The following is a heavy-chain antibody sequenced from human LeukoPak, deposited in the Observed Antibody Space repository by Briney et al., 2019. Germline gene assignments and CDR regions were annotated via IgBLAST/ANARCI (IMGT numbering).Heavy chain of an antibody. CDR1: GFIFNKHA. CDR3: AKERDYGPADY. V-gene: IGHV3-23*01. CDR2: FSGSGSST. J-gene: IGHJ4*02. Sequence: QAGGSLRLSCVASGFIFNKHAMSWVRQAPGKGLEWVSGFSGSGSSTDYADSVKGRFTVSRDNSKNTLFLQMNSLRAEDTAIYYCAKERDYGPADYWGQGTLVTVSS. D-gene: IGHD4/OR15-4a*01.